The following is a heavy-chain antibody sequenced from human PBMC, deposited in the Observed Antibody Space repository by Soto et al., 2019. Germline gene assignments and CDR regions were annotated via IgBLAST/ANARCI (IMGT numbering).Heavy chain of an antibody. V-gene: IGHV4-34*01. CDR2: INHSGST. J-gene: IGHJ6*02. D-gene: IGHD6-13*01. CDR1: GGSVSNKTYY. Sequence: SETLSLTCSVSGGSVSNKTYYWSWIRQPPGKGLEWIGEINHSGSTNYNPSLKSRVTISVDTSKNQFSLKLSSVTAADTAVYYCATAKSSSSWYYYYYYGMDVWGQGTTVTVS. CDR3: ATAKSSSSWYYYYYYGMDV.